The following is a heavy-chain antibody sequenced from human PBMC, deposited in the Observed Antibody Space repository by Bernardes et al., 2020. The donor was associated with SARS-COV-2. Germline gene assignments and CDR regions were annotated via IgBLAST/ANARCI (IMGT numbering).Heavy chain of an antibody. CDR3: VSLAAAGGFDP. CDR2: ISSNGGTT. V-gene: IGHV3-64D*06. Sequence: GGSLRLSCSASGFTFSSYAMHWVRQAPGKGLEYVSAISSNGGTTYYAEPVKGRFTISIDNSKNTLYLQMSSLRAEDTAVYYCVSLAAAGGFDPWGQGTLVTVSS. CDR1: GFTFSSYA. J-gene: IGHJ5*02. D-gene: IGHD6-13*01.